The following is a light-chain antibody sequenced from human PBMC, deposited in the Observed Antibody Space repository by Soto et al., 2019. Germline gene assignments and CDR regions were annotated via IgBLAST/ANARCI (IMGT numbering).Light chain of an antibody. CDR3: SSYTSSSTLGV. CDR2: EVS. J-gene: IGLJ3*02. CDR1: SSDVGGYNY. V-gene: IGLV2-14*01. Sequence: QSALTQPASVSGSPGQSITISCTGTSSDVGGYNYVSWYQQHPGKAPKLMIYEVSNRPSWVSNRFSGSKSGNTASLTISGIQAEDEADYYCSSYTSSSTLGVFGVGTKVTVL.